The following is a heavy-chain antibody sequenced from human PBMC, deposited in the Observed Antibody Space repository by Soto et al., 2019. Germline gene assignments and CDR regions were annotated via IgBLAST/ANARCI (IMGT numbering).Heavy chain of an antibody. J-gene: IGHJ6*02. V-gene: IGHV4-39*01. D-gene: IGHD3-9*01. Sequence: SETLSLTCTVSGGSISSSSYYWGWIRQPPGKGLEWIGSIYYSGSTYYNPSLKSRVTISVDTSKNQFSLKLSSVTAADTAVYYCATRDDWFGYYYYGMDVWGQGTTVTVSS. CDR2: IYYSGST. CDR3: ATRDDWFGYYYYGMDV. CDR1: GGSISSSSYY.